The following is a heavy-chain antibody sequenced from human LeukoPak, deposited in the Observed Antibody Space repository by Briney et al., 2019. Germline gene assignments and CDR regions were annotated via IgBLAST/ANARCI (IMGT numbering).Heavy chain of an antibody. CDR2: VSYDGSNK. CDR3: AKDGGCSSTTCYSPYYFDY. Sequence: GGSLRLSCAASGFTFSSYGMHWVRQAPGKGLEWVAVVSYDGSNKYYADSVKGRFTISRVSCKNTLYLQMNSLRAEDTAVYYCAKDGGCSSTTCYSPYYFDYWGQGTLVTVSS. CDR1: GFTFSSYG. D-gene: IGHD2-2*01. J-gene: IGHJ4*02. V-gene: IGHV3-30*18.